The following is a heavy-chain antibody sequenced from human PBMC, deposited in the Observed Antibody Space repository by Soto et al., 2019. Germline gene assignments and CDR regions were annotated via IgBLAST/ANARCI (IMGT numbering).Heavy chain of an antibody. V-gene: IGHV4-4*02. Sequence: SETLSLTCAVSSGSISSSNWWSWVRQPPGKGLEWIGEIYHSGSTNYNPSLKSRVTISVDKSKNQFSLKLSSVTAADTAVYYCARSRVLLWFGEYMRYFDYWGQGTLVTVSS. D-gene: IGHD3-10*01. CDR2: IYHSGST. CDR3: ARSRVLLWFGEYMRYFDY. CDR1: SGSISSSNW. J-gene: IGHJ4*02.